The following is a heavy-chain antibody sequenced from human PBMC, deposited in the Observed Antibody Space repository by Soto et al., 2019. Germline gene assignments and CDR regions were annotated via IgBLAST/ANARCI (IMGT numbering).Heavy chain of an antibody. V-gene: IGHV3-48*03. Sequence: GGSLRLSCVASRFTLSSYEMNWVRQPPGKGLEWVSYISSSGRTIYDADSVKGRFTISRDNAKNSLYLQMNSLKAEDTAVYYCATDLYDFWSGSYRGTSHNGMDVWGQGTTVTVSS. D-gene: IGHD3-3*01. J-gene: IGHJ6*02. CDR3: ATDLYDFWSGSYRGTSHNGMDV. CDR1: RFTLSSYE. CDR2: ISSSGRTI.